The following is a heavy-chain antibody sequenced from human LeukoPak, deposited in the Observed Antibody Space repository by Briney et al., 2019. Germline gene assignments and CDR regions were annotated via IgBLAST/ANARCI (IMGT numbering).Heavy chain of an antibody. Sequence: GGSLRLSCAASRFTFSSYSMNWVRQAPGKGLEWVSVIYSGGSTYYADSVKGRFTISRDNSKNTLYLQMNSLRAEDTAVYYCARDQGRFDPWGQGTLVTVSS. CDR1: RFTFSSYS. CDR2: IYSGGST. V-gene: IGHV3-53*01. CDR3: ARDQGRFDP. J-gene: IGHJ5*02.